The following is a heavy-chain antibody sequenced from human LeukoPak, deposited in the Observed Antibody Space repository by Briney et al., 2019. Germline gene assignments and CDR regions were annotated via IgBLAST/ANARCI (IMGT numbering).Heavy chain of an antibody. CDR3: ATRRDGYKIFDY. CDR1: GFTFSSYA. J-gene: IGHJ4*02. CDR2: ISGSGGST. Sequence: GGSLRLSCAASGFTFSSYAMSWVRQAPGKGLEWVSAISGSGGSTYYADSVKGRFTISRDNSKNTLYLQMNSLRAEDTAVYYCATRRDGYKIFDYWGQGTLVTVSS. V-gene: IGHV3-23*01. D-gene: IGHD5-24*01.